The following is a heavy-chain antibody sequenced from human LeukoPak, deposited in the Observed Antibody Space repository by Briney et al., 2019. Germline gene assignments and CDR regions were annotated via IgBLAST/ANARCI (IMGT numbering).Heavy chain of an antibody. CDR1: GGSISSSSYY. Sequence: SETLSLTCTVSGGSISSSSYYWGWIRQPPGKGLEWNGSIYYSGSTYYNPSLKSRVTISVDTSKNQFSLKLSSVTAADTAVYYCARDSPTDYYYYYMDVWGKGTTVTVSS. CDR2: IYYSGST. V-gene: IGHV4-39*07. J-gene: IGHJ6*03. CDR3: ARDSPTDYYYYYMDV.